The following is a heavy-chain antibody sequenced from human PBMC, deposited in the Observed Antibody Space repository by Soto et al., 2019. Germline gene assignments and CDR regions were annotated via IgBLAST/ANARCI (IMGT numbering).Heavy chain of an antibody. D-gene: IGHD3-10*01. CDR1: GFTFSTYS. J-gene: IGHJ4*02. V-gene: IGHV3-21*01. Sequence: EVQLVESGGGLVKPGGSLRLSCAASGFTFSTYSMNWVRQAPGKGLECVSSISTSSGSTYYADSVKGRFTISRDNAKNSLYLQMNSLRPEDTAVYYCAKDGPVRGLIDYWGQGTLVTVSS. CDR3: AKDGPVRGLIDY. CDR2: ISTSSGST.